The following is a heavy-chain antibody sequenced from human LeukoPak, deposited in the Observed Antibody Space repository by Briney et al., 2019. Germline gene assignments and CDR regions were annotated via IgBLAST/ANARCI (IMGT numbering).Heavy chain of an antibody. CDR2: IYYSGST. D-gene: IGHD6-13*01. CDR1: GGSISSSSYY. J-gene: IGHJ6*02. Sequence: SETLSLTCTVSGGSISSSSYYWGWIRQPPGKGLEWIGSIYYSGSTYYNPSLKSRVTISVDTSKNQFSLKLSSVTAADTAVYYCARGGGLMYSSSWWRARAWGMDVWGQGTTVTVSS. V-gene: IGHV4-39*07. CDR3: ARGGGLMYSSSWWRARAWGMDV.